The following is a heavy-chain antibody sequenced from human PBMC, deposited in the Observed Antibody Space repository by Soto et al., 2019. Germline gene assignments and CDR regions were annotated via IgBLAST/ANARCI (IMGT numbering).Heavy chain of an antibody. D-gene: IGHD3-3*01. CDR2: ISSNNDYT. CDR3: ARDERSGPGRFDP. J-gene: IGHJ5*02. CDR1: GYTFTTYG. Sequence: QVQLVQSGAEVKKPGASVKVSCKASGYTFTTYGISWVRQAPGQGLEWLGWISSNNDYTDFAQRLQGRVTMTTDTSTNTAYMELRSLRSDDSAVYYCARDERSGPGRFDPWGQGTLVTVSP. V-gene: IGHV1-18*01.